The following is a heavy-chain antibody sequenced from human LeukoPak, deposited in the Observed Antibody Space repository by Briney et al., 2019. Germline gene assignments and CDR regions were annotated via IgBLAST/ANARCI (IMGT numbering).Heavy chain of an antibody. CDR2: ISSSGRYI. Sequence: GGSLRLSCAASGFTFSSHSMNWVRQAPGKGLEWVSSISSSGRYIYYADSVKGRFTISRDNAKNSLYLQMNSLRAEDTAVYYCAGKLPPDAFDIWGQGTMVTVSS. V-gene: IGHV3-21*01. CDR1: GFTFSSHS. CDR3: AGKLPPDAFDI. J-gene: IGHJ3*02.